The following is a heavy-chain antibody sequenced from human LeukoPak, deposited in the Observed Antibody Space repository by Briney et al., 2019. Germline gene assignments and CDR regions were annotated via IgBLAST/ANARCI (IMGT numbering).Heavy chain of an antibody. Sequence: PSETLSLTCTVSGGSISSGDYYWSWIRQPPGKGLEWIGYIYYSGSTYYNPSLKSRVTISVDTSKNQFSLKLSSVTAADTAVYYCARGVVAVAGDHYYYYGMDVWGQGTTVTVSS. CDR2: IYYSGST. CDR1: GGSISSGDYY. V-gene: IGHV4-30-4*01. CDR3: ARGVVAVAGDHYYYYGMDV. J-gene: IGHJ6*02. D-gene: IGHD6-19*01.